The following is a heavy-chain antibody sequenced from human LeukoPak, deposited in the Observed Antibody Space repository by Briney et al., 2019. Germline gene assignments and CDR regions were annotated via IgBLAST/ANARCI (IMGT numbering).Heavy chain of an antibody. V-gene: IGHV6-1*01. Sequence: SQTLSLTCAISGDSVSSNSAAWNWFGSSQWKAFKCLGWTYYRSKWYNDYAVSVKSRITINPDTSKNQFSLQLNSVTPEDTALYYCARVVRGIFDYWGQGTLVTVSS. CDR3: ARVVRGIFDY. CDR1: GDSVSSNSAA. J-gene: IGHJ4*02. D-gene: IGHD1-14*01. CDR2: TYYRSKWYN.